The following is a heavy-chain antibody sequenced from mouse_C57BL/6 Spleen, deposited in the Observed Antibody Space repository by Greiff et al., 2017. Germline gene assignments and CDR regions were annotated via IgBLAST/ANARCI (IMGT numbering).Heavy chain of an antibody. V-gene: IGHV1-26*01. CDR2: INPNNGGT. J-gene: IGHJ1*03. D-gene: IGHD1-1*01. Sequence: EVQLQQSGPELVKPGASVKISCKASGYTFTDYYMNWVKQSHGKSLEWIGDINPNNGGTSYNQKFKGKATLTVDKSSSTAYMELRSLTSEDSAVYYCARCPYYYGSPYWYFDVWGTGTTVTVSS. CDR3: ARCPYYYGSPYWYFDV. CDR1: GYTFTDYY.